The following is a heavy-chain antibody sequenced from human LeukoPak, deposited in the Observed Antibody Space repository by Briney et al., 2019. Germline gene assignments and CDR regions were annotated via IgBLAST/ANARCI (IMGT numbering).Heavy chain of an antibody. CDR2: ISSSSSYI. CDR3: ARDPGHSSSWYYFDY. CDR1: GFTFSSYS. D-gene: IGHD6-13*01. J-gene: IGHJ4*02. Sequence: PGGSLRLSCAASGFTFSSYSMNWVRQAPGKGLEWVSSISSSSSYIYYADSVKGRFTISRDNARNSLYLQMNSLRAEDTAVYYCARDPGHSSSWYYFDYWGQGTLVTVSS. V-gene: IGHV3-21*01.